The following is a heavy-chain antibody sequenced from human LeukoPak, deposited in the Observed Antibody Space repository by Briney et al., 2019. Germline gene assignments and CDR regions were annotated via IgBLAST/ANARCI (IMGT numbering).Heavy chain of an antibody. J-gene: IGHJ4*02. CDR2: IKSKSDGGTT. Sequence: GGSLRLSCTASGFTFSSYAMNWVRQAPGKGLEWVGRIKSKSDGGTTDYAGTVKGRFTISRDDSKNTLFLQMNSLTFEDTAVYYCTTTGDWGQGTLVTVSS. CDR1: GFTFSSYA. V-gene: IGHV3-15*01. D-gene: IGHD3-10*01. CDR3: TTTGD.